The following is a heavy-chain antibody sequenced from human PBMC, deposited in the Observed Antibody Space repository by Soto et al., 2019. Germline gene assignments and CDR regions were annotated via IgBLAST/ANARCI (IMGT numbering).Heavy chain of an antibody. V-gene: IGHV2-5*02. CDR2: IYWDDDK. CDR3: AHRRTMVRGVITSFDY. D-gene: IGHD3-10*01. J-gene: IGHJ4*02. CDR1: GFSLSTSGVG. Sequence: SGPTLVNPTQTLTLTCTFSGFSLSTSGVGVGWIRQPPGKALEWLALIYWDDDKRYSPSLKGRLTITKDTSKNQVVLTMTNMDPVDTATYYCAHRRTMVRGVITSFDYWGQGTLVTVSS.